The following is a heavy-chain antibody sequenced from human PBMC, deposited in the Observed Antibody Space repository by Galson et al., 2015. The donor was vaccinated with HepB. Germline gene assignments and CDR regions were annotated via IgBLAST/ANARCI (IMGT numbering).Heavy chain of an antibody. J-gene: IGHJ4*02. D-gene: IGHD1-26*01. CDR1: GFTFSSYP. V-gene: IGHV3-23*01. CDR2: ISGSGDST. CDR3: ANALGSNVYYESD. Sequence: SLRLSCAASGFTFSSYPMNWVRQAPGKGLEWVSTISGSGDSTYYADSVKGRFTISRDNSKSTLYLQLNSLRAEDTAVYYCANALGSNVYYESDWGQGTLVTVSS.